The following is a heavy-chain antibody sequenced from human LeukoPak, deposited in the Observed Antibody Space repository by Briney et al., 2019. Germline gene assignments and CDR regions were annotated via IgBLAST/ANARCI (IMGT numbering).Heavy chain of an antibody. D-gene: IGHD1-26*01. V-gene: IGHV1-46*01. CDR1: GYTFTSYF. CDR3: AREREGTYYFDY. Sequence: ASVKVSCKASGYTFTSYFMHWVRQAPGQGLEWVGVVRPSGGSTTYAQKVQGRVTMTRDTSTSTVYVELTSLSSEDTAVYYCAREREGTYYFDYWGQGTLVTVSS. J-gene: IGHJ4*02. CDR2: VRPSGGST.